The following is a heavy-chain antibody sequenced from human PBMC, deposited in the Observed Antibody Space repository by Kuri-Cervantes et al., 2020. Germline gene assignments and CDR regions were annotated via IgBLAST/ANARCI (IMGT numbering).Heavy chain of an antibody. J-gene: IGHJ4*02. V-gene: IGHV3-21*01. CDR3: ARDLAYGGYITLNDY. D-gene: IGHD6-25*01. Sequence: GESLKISCAASGFAFSSYSLNWVRQAPGKGLEWVSSISSTSTYIFYAESVKGRFTISRDNARNSLYLQMNSLRAENTAVYYCARDLAYGGYITLNDYWGQGTLVTVSS. CDR1: GFAFSSYS. CDR2: ISSTSTYI.